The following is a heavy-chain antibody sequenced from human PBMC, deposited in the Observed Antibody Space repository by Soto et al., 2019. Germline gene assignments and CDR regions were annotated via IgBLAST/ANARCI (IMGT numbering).Heavy chain of an antibody. CDR1: GYTFTSYG. V-gene: IGHV1-18*04. CDR2: ISAYNGNT. D-gene: IGHD3-3*01. Sequence: GASVKVSCKASGYTFTSYGISWVRQAPGQGLEWMGWISAYNGNTNYAQKLQGRVTMTTDTSTSTAYMELRSLRSDDTAVYYCARDTRVLEWPYGMDVWGQGTTVTVSS. J-gene: IGHJ6*02. CDR3: ARDTRVLEWPYGMDV.